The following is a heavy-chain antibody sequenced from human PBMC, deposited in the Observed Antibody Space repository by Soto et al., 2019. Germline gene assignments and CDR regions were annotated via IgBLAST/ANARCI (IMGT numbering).Heavy chain of an antibody. V-gene: IGHV3-9*01. D-gene: IGHD3-16*02. Sequence: EVQLVESGGGLVQPGRSLRLSCAASGFTFADYAMHWVRQAPGKGLEWVSGISWNTGSIGYADSVKGRFTISRDNAQNSLYLQMNSLRAEDTALYYCAKDKWEVSYYFDYWGQGTLVTVSS. CDR3: AKDKWEVSYYFDY. CDR2: ISWNTGSI. J-gene: IGHJ4*02. CDR1: GFTFADYA.